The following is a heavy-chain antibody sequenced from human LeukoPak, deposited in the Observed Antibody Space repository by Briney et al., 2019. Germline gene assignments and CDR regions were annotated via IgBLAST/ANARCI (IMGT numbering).Heavy chain of an antibody. CDR2: INHSGST. CDR1: GGSFSGYY. Sequence: PSETLSLTCAVYGGSFSGYYWSWIRQPPGEGLEWIGEINHSGSTNYNPSLKSRVTISVDTSKNQFSLKLSSVTAADTAVYYCAQSTGGYWGQGTLVTVSS. D-gene: IGHD2-8*02. CDR3: AQSTGGY. V-gene: IGHV4-34*01. J-gene: IGHJ4*02.